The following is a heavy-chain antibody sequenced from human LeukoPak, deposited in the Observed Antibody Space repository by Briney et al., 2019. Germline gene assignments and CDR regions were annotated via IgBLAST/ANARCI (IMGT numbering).Heavy chain of an antibody. J-gene: IGHJ4*02. V-gene: IGHV3-23*01. Sequence: PGGSLRLSCTASGLTFSSYVMSWVRQAPGKGLEWVSTISGSGGSTFYADSVRGRSTISRDNSRSTMYLQMNSLRAEDTATYYCSPPRGDSSGYYYVYWGQGTLVTVSS. CDR2: ISGSGGST. CDR1: GLTFSSYV. D-gene: IGHD3-22*01. CDR3: SPPRGDSSGYYYVY.